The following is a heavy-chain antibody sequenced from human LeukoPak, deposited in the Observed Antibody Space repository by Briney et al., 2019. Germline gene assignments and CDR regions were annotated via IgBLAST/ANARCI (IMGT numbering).Heavy chain of an antibody. J-gene: IGHJ4*02. CDR3: ARGRPSYSLDY. V-gene: IGHV3-48*01. CDR1: GFTFSSYS. CDR2: VSSSSSTI. D-gene: IGHD4-11*01. Sequence: GGSLRLSCAASGFTFSSYSMNWVRQAPGKGLEWVSYVSSSSSTIYYADSVKGRFTISRDNAKNSLYLQMNSLRAEDTAVYYCARGRPSYSLDYWGQGTLVTVSS.